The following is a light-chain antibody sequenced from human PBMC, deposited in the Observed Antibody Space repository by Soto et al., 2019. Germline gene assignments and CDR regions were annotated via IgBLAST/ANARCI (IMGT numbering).Light chain of an antibody. Sequence: QSALTQSASMSGSPGQSITISCTGTSSDVGGYNYVSWYQQHPGKAPKLMIYDVSNRPSGVSNRFSGSKSGNTASLTVSGLQAEDEADYYCSSYTSSSTLEVFGTGTKLTVL. V-gene: IGLV2-14*01. CDR2: DVS. CDR1: SSDVGGYNY. CDR3: SSYTSSSTLEV. J-gene: IGLJ1*01.